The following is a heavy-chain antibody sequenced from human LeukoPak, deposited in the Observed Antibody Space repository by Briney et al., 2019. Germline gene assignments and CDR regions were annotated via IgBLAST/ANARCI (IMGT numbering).Heavy chain of an antibody. CDR2: IYHSGST. Sequence: PSETLSLTCAVSGGSISSGGYSWSWIRQPPGKGLEWIGYIYHSGSTYYNPSLKSRVTISVDRSKNQFSLKLSSVTAADTAVYYCARGGARTAARPFDYWGQGTLVTVAS. CDR3: ARGGARTAARPFDY. J-gene: IGHJ4*02. V-gene: IGHV4-30-2*01. CDR1: GGSISSGGYS. D-gene: IGHD6-6*01.